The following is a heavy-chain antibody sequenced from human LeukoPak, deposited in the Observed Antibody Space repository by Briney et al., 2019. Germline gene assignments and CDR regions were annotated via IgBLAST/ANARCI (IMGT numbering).Heavy chain of an antibody. V-gene: IGHV3-7*01. D-gene: IGHD6-13*01. J-gene: IGHJ4*02. CDR2: INQDGSEK. Sequence: GGSLRLSCADSGFAFSGHWMSWVRQAPGKGLEWVANINQDGSEKYYVDSVKGRFTFSRDNAKNSLYLQMNDLRADDTAVYYCARDGVAAGVYFDCWGQGTLVTVSS. CDR1: GFAFSGHW. CDR3: ARDGVAAGVYFDC.